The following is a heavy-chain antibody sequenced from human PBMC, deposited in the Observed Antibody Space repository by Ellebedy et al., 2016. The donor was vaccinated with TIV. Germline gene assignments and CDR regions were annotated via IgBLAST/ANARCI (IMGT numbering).Heavy chain of an antibody. Sequence: SVKVSCXASGYTFTSYGISWVRQAPGQGLEWMGGIIPIFGTANYAQKFQGRVTITADESTSTAYMELSSLRSEDTAVYYCARGSGSYYVEIDYWGQGTLVTVSS. D-gene: IGHD1-26*01. CDR2: IIPIFGTA. CDR3: ARGSGSYYVEIDY. V-gene: IGHV1-69*13. J-gene: IGHJ4*02. CDR1: GYTFTSYG.